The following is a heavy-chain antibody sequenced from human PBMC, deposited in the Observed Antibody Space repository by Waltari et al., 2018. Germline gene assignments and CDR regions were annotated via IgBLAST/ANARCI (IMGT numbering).Heavy chain of an antibody. CDR3: AKPITMIVVADAFDI. J-gene: IGHJ3*02. Sequence: EVQLLESGGGLVQPGGSLRLSCAASGFTLSSYAMSWVRQAQGKGLEWVSAISGSGGSTYYADSVKGRFTISRDNSKNTLYLQMNSLRAEDTAVYYCAKPITMIVVADAFDIWGQGTMVTVSS. CDR1: GFTLSSYA. CDR2: ISGSGGST. D-gene: IGHD3-22*01. V-gene: IGHV3-23*01.